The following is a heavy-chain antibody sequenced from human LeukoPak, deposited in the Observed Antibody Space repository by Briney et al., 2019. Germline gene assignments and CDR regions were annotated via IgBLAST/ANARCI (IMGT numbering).Heavy chain of an antibody. D-gene: IGHD4-17*01. V-gene: IGHV4-59*01. CDR2: IYYSGST. CDR1: GGSISSYY. CDR3: ARVRSHGLYYFDY. J-gene: IGHJ4*02. Sequence: PSETLSLTCTVSGGSISSYYWSWIRQPPGKGLEWIGYIYYSGSTSYNPSLKSRVTISVDTSKNQFSLKLSSVTAADTAVYYCARVRSHGLYYFDYWGQGTLVTVSS.